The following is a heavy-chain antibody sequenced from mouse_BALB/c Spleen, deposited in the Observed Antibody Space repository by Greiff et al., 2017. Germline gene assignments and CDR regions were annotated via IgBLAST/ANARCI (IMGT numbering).Heavy chain of an antibody. J-gene: IGHJ2*01. Sequence: QVQLKESGAELARPGASVMMSCKASGYTFTSYTMHWVKQRPGQGLEWIGYINPSSGYTNYNQKFKDKATLTADKSSSTAYMQLSSLTSEDSAVYYCARSGGSFYFDYWGQGTTLTVSS. CDR2: INPSSGYT. CDR1: GYTFTSYT. CDR3: ARSGGSFYFDY. D-gene: IGHD3-2*02. V-gene: IGHV1-4*01.